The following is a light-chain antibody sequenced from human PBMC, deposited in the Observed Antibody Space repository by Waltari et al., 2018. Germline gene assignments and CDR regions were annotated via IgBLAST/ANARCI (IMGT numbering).Light chain of an antibody. J-gene: IGKJ1*01. CDR1: QSVSTN. V-gene: IGKV3-15*01. CDR2: GAS. CDR3: QQYNDWPPGT. Sequence: EIVMTQSPATLSVSPGARAALSCRASQSVSTNLAWYQRKAGQAPRLVIYGASSRATGMPARFSGRGSGTEFTLTISSVQSEDFAVYYCQQYNDWPPGTFGQGTKVEIK.